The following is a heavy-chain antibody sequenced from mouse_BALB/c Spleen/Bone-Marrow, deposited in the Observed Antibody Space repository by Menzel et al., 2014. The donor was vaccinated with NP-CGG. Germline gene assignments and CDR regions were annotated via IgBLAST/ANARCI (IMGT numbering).Heavy chain of an antibody. Sequence: QVQLQQSGPDLVAPSQSLSLTCTVSGFSLTSYGLHWVRQPPGKGPEWLGVIWSDGSTTYNSALKSRLSISKDNSKRQVLLKMNSLQTDDTAMYYCARSGTDYAMDYWGQGTSVTVSS. CDR1: GFSLTSYG. V-gene: IGHV2-6-2*01. CDR2: IWSDGST. J-gene: IGHJ4*01. D-gene: IGHD4-1*01. CDR3: ARSGTDYAMDY.